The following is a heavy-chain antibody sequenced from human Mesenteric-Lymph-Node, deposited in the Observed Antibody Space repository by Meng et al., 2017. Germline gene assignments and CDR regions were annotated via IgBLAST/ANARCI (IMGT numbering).Heavy chain of an antibody. J-gene: IGHJ3*02. CDR2: ISGSGGST. CDR3: ARVLPGEGVAFDI. D-gene: IGHD2-15*01. V-gene: IGHV3-23*01. Sequence: GESLKISCAASGFTFSSYAMSWVRQAPGKGLEWVSAISGSGGSTYYADSVKGRFTISRDNSKNTLYLQMNSLRAEDTAVYYCARVLPGEGVAFDIWGQGTMVTVSS. CDR1: GFTFSSYA.